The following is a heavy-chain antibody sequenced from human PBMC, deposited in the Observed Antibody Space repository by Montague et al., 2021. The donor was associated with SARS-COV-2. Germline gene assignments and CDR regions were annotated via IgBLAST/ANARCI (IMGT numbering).Heavy chain of an antibody. CDR2: INHRGST. CDR1: GGSFSGYY. CDR3: ARGYQLRFLEWSSRQSTFDY. Sequence: SETLSLTCAVYGGSFSGYYWSWIRQPPGKGLEWFGEINHRGSTTYYTPPNSRVTILVDTSTNQFSLKLNSLTAADTAVYYCARGYQLRFLEWSSRQSTFDYWGQGTLVTVSS. V-gene: IGHV4-34*01. J-gene: IGHJ4*02. D-gene: IGHD3-3*01.